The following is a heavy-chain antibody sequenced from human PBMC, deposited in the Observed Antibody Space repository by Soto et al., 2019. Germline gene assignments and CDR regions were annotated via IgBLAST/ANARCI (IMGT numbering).Heavy chain of an antibody. CDR1: GYTFTSYA. D-gene: IGHD2-2*01. J-gene: IGHJ4*02. Sequence: ASVKVSCKASGYTFTSYAMHWVLQAPGQRLEWMGWINAGNGNTKYSQKFQGRVTITTDTSASTAYMELSSLRSDDTAVYYCARDLENQLLTFSIPFDDWGQGTLVTVSS. CDR2: INAGNGNT. CDR3: ARDLENQLLTFSIPFDD. V-gene: IGHV1-3*01.